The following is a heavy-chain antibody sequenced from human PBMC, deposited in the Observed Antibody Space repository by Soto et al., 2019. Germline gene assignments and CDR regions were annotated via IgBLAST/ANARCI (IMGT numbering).Heavy chain of an antibody. Sequence: QLQLQESGPGLVKPSETLSLTCTVSGGSISSSSYYWGWIRQPPGKGLEWIGSIYYSGSTYYNPSLKSRVTISVDTSKNQFSLKLSSVTAADTAVYYCASLYNWNLYYYYYYMDVWGKGTTVTVSS. CDR3: ASLYNWNLYYYYYYMDV. CDR2: IYYSGST. D-gene: IGHD1-20*01. V-gene: IGHV4-39*01. J-gene: IGHJ6*03. CDR1: GGSISSSSYY.